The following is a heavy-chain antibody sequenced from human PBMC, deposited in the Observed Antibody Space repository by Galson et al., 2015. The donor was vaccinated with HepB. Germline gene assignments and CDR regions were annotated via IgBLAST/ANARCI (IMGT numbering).Heavy chain of an antibody. CDR2: ISSSGSII. D-gene: IGHD3-10*01. V-gene: IGHV3-11*01. CDR3: ARVPNYYGSGSYYCDY. Sequence: SLRLSCAASGFIFSDYYMSWIRQAPGKGLEWVSYISSSGSIIYYADSVKGRFTISRDNAKNSLYLQMNSLRAEDTAVYYCARVPNYYGSGSYYCDYWGQGTLVTVSS. CDR1: GFIFSDYY. J-gene: IGHJ4*02.